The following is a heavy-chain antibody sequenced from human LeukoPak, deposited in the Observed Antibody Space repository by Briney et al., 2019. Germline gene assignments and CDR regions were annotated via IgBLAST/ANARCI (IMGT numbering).Heavy chain of an antibody. CDR1: GFTVSSNY. J-gene: IGHJ3*02. D-gene: IGHD5-12*01. Sequence: GGSLRLSCAASGFTVSSNYMSWVRQAPGKGLEWVSLIYSGGSTYYADSVKDRFIISRDNSKNTLYLQMNSLRAEDTAVYYCARERAYSGNDYAFDIWGQGTMVTVSS. V-gene: IGHV3-66*01. CDR3: ARERAYSGNDYAFDI. CDR2: IYSGGST.